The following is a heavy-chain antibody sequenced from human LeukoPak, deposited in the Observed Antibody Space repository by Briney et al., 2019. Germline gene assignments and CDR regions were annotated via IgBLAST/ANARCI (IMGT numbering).Heavy chain of an antibody. J-gene: IGHJ4*02. V-gene: IGHV4-38-2*02. D-gene: IGHD2-15*01. CDR2: IYHSGST. CDR3: ARERGYCRGGSCYSDY. Sequence: SETPSLTCTVSGGSISSYYWSWIRQPPGKGLEWIGSIYHSGSTYYNPSLKSRVTISVDTSKNQFSLKLSSVTAADTAVYYCARERGYCRGGSCYSDYWGQGTLVTVSS. CDR1: GGSISSYY.